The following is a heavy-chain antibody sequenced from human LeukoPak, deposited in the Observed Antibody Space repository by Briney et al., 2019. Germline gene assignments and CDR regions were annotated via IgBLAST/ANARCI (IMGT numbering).Heavy chain of an antibody. J-gene: IGHJ4*02. D-gene: IGHD2-2*01. CDR3: ARAACSSTDCLFDY. CDR2: INAYNGNT. Sequence: ASVKVSCKASGYTFTSYSMHWVRQAPGQRLECMGWINAYNGNTKYSQKFQGRVTITRDTSASTAYMELSSLRSEDTAVYYCARAACSSTDCLFDYWGQGTPVTVSS. V-gene: IGHV1-3*01. CDR1: GYTFTSYS.